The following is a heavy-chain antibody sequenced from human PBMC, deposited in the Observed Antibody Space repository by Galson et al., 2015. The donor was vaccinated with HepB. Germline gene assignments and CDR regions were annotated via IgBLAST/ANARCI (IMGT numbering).Heavy chain of an antibody. CDR3: ARDVGYCSGGSCPRYNWFDP. D-gene: IGHD2-15*01. V-gene: IGHV3-30-3*01. J-gene: IGHJ5*02. CDR2: ISYDGSNK. CDR1: GFTFSSYA. Sequence: LRLSCAASGFTFSSYAMHWVRQAPGKGLEWVAVISYDGSNKYYADSVKGRFTISRDNSKNTLYLQMNSLRAEDTAVYYCARDVGYCSGGSCPRYNWFDPWGQGTLVTVSS.